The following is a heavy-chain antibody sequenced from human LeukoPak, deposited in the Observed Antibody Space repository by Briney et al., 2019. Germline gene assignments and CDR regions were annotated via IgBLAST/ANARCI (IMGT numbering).Heavy chain of an antibody. CDR3: ARDWPASSSGYDVPGSY. Sequence: QPGGSLRLSCAASGFAFSSYAMSWVRQPPGKGLEWVSVISRRDDYTYYADSVKGRFTISKDNSKNTLYLQMNSLRAEDTAVYYCARDWPASSSGYDVPGSYWGQGTLVTVSS. V-gene: IGHV3-23*01. CDR2: ISRRDDYT. J-gene: IGHJ4*02. CDR1: GFAFSSYA. D-gene: IGHD5-12*01.